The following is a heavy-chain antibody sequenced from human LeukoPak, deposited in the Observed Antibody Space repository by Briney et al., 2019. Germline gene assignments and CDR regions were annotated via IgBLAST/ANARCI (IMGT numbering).Heavy chain of an antibody. V-gene: IGHV4-38-2*02. J-gene: IGHJ3*02. CDR3: ARVLRDGYNYGTFAFDI. CDR2: IYYSGST. D-gene: IGHD5-24*01. Sequence: SETLSLTCTVSGYSISNSYYWGWIRQPPGKGLEWIGSIYYSGSTYYNPSLKSRVTISVDTSKNQFSLKLSSVTAADTAVYYCARVLRDGYNYGTFAFDIWGQGTMVAVSS. CDR1: GYSISNSYY.